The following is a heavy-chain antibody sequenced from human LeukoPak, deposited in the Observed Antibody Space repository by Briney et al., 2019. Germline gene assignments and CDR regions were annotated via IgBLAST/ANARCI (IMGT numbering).Heavy chain of an antibody. V-gene: IGHV3-7*01. Sequence: GGSLRLSCAASGFTFSSYDMHWVRQAPGKGLEWVANLNQAGSETHYADSVRGRFTISRDNAKNSLYLQMNSLRAEDTAVYYCARPRFSHFGFHDSWGQGTLVTVSS. J-gene: IGHJ4*02. CDR1: GFTFSSYD. CDR3: ARPRFSHFGFHDS. D-gene: IGHD2-21*01. CDR2: LNQAGSET.